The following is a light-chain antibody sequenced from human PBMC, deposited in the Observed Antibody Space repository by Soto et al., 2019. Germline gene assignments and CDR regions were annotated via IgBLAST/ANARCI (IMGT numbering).Light chain of an antibody. CDR2: DAS. V-gene: IGKV3-11*01. CDR1: QGIRNY. CDR3: QQRSNWPA. J-gene: IGKJ1*01. Sequence: EVVLTQSPATLYLFPGERHTLSCRASQGIRNYLAWYQQKPGQAPRLLIYDASNRATGIPARFSGSGSGTDFTLTISSLEPEDFAVYYCQQRSNWPAFGQGTKV.